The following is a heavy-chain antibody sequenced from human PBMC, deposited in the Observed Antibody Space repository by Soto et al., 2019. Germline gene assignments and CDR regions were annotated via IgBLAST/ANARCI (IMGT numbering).Heavy chain of an antibody. CDR3: VLWFGESQRSSKRGYYYYGMDV. V-gene: IGHV3-30*03. J-gene: IGHJ6*02. CDR1: GFTFSSYG. CDR2: ISYDGSNK. Sequence: GGSLRLSCAASGFTFSSYGMHWVRQAPGKGLEWVAVISYDGSNKYYADSVKGRFTISRDNSKNTLYLQMNSLRAEDTAVYYGVLWFGESQRSSKRGYYYYGMDVWGQGTTVTVSS. D-gene: IGHD3-10*01.